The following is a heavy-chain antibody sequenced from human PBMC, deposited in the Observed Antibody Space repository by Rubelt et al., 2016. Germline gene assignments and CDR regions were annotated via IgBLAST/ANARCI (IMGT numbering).Heavy chain of an antibody. J-gene: IGHJ4*02. Sequence: QVQLRQWGAGLLKPSETLSLTCAVYGGSFSGYYCTWIRQPPGKGLEWIGEIHPSGSTNYNPSLKSRVAISADTSKNQISLNLTTVTAAYTAVYYCARGLDSTKTGADWGQGTLVTVSS. CDR2: IHPSGST. CDR3: ARGLDSTKTGAD. CDR1: GGSFSGYY. V-gene: IGHV4-34*01. D-gene: IGHD3-10*01.